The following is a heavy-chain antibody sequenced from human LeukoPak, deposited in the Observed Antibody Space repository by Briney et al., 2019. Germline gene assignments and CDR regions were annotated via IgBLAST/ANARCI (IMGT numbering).Heavy chain of an antibody. D-gene: IGHD6-13*01. V-gene: IGHV4-59*12. CDR2: IYYSGST. J-gene: IGHJ3*02. Sequence: SETLSLTCTVSGGSISSYYWSWIRQPPGKGLEWIGYIYYSGSTNYNPSLKGRVTISVDTSKNQFSLKLSSVTAADTAVYYCARAIGFPAASDAFDIWGQGTMVTVSS. CDR3: ARAIGFPAASDAFDI. CDR1: GGSISSYY.